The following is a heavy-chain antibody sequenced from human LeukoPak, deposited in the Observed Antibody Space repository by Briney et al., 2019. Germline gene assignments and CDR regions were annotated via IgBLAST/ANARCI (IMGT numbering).Heavy chain of an antibody. CDR3: ARASNSPFDY. CDR1: GFTLSNYE. V-gene: IGHV3-48*03. CDR2: IYTDNNI. Sequence: GGSLRLSCAASGFTLSNYEMSWVRQTPGKGLEWVSHIYTDNNIYQADAVKGRFTISRDNAKNSLYLQMNSLRAEDTAVYYCARASNSPFDYWGQGTLVTVSS. D-gene: IGHD2-21*01. J-gene: IGHJ4*02.